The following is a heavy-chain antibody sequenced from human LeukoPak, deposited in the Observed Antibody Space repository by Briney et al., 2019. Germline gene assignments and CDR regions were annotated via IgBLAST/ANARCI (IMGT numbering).Heavy chain of an antibody. CDR2: FYSGGST. D-gene: IGHD3-3*01. J-gene: IGHJ4*02. V-gene: IGHV3-53*01. CDR1: GFTVSTNY. CDR3: ARDGLAYDFWSGSTLDY. Sequence: GGSLRLSCAASGFTVSTNYMNWVRQAPGKGLEWVSIFYSGGSTYYADSVKGRFTISRDNAKNSLYLQMNSLRAEDTAVYYCARDGLAYDFWSGSTLDYWGQGTLVTVSS.